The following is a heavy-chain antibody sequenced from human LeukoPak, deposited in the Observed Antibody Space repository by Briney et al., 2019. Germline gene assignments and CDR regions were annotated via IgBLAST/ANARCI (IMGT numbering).Heavy chain of an antibody. CDR3: AREDGYNFRVIDY. J-gene: IGHJ4*02. D-gene: IGHD5-24*01. Sequence: PSETLSLTCIVSHGSISRYYWSWIRRPPGKGLEWIGYVYYSGSTNYNPSLKSRVSISVDTSKNQFSLNLSSVTATDTAVYYCAREDGYNFRVIDYWGQGTLVTVSS. V-gene: IGHV4-59*01. CDR1: HGSISRYY. CDR2: VYYSGST.